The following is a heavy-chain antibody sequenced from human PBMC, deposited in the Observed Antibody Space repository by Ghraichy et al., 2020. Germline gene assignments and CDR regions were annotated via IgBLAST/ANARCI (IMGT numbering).Heavy chain of an antibody. V-gene: IGHV3-23*01. D-gene: IGHD3/OR15-3a*01. J-gene: IGHJ3*02. CDR1: GFTFSSYG. Sequence: LSLTCAASGFTFSSYGMSWVRQAPGKGLEWVSTIHSSGDTTYYADSVKGRFTISRDNSKNTLYLQLNSLRAEDTAVYYCAKMLSWTGAFDMWGQGTMVTVSS. CDR2: IHSSGDTT. CDR3: AKMLSWTGAFDM.